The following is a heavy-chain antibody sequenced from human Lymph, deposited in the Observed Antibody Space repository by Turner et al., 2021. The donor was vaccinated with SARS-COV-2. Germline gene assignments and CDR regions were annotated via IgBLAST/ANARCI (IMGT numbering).Heavy chain of an antibody. V-gene: IGHV3-53*04. Sequence: EVQLVESGGCFVQPGGSLRLSCAASGLTVSSNYMTWVRQAPGKGLEWVSGIYSGGSTYDADSVKGRFTISRQNSKNTRYLQMNSLRAEDTAVYYCARDLDTAGGMDVWGQGTTVTVSS. CDR2: IYSGGST. J-gene: IGHJ6*02. CDR1: GLTVSSNY. D-gene: IGHD5-18*01. CDR3: ARDLDTAGGMDV.